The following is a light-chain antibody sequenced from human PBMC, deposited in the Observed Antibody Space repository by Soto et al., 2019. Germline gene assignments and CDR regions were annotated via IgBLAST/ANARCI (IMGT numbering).Light chain of an antibody. Sequence: GDRVTITCRASQGIAPYLAWFQQKPGKVPKLLIYATSTLQSGVPSRFSGSGSGTDFTLTVTSLQPEDVGTNYCQKYNSAPLTFGGGTKVEIK. J-gene: IGKJ4*01. CDR3: QKYNSAPLT. CDR2: ATS. CDR1: QGIAPY. V-gene: IGKV1-27*01.